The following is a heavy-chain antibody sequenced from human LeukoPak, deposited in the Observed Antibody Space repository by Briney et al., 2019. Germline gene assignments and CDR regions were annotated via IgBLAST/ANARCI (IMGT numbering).Heavy chain of an antibody. J-gene: IGHJ5*02. CDR3: ARLFVVVTATNWFDP. CDR1: GGSISSSSYY. CDR2: IYYSGST. Sequence: SETLSLTCTVSGGSISSSSYYWGWIRQPPGKGLEWIGSIYYSGSTYYNPSLQSRVTISVDTSKNQFSLKLSSVTAADTAVYYCARLFVVVTATNWFDPWGQGTLVTVSS. D-gene: IGHD2-21*02. V-gene: IGHV4-39*01.